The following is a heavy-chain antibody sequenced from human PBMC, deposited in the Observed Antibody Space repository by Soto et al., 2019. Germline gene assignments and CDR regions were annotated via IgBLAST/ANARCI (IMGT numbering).Heavy chain of an antibody. CDR2: ISGSDGST. J-gene: IGHJ4*02. CDR3: ASKTRATVTDNIFDY. D-gene: IGHD4-17*01. CDR1: GLTFNSYA. Sequence: XVSLRLSCAASGLTFNSYAMSWVGQAPGKGLEWVSAISGSDGSTYYADSVKGRFTISRDNSKNTLYLQMSSLRAEDTAVYYCASKTRATVTDNIFDYWGQGTLVTVSS. V-gene: IGHV3-23*01.